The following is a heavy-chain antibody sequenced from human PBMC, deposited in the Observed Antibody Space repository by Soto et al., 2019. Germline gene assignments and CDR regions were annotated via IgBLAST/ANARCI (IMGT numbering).Heavy chain of an antibody. CDR3: AREKGAARRFVFDY. J-gene: IGHJ4*02. CDR1: GGNFSSYA. D-gene: IGHD6-6*01. V-gene: IGHV1-69*12. CDR2: IIPIFGTA. Sequence: QVQLVKSGAEVKKPGSSVKVSCKASGGNFSSYAISWVRQAPGQGLEWMGGIIPIFGTANYAQKFQGRVTITADESTSTAYMELSSLRSEDTAVYYCAREKGAARRFVFDYWGQGTLVTVSS.